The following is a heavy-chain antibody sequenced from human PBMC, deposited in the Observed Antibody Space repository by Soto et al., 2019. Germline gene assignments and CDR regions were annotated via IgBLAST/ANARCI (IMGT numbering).Heavy chain of an antibody. CDR3: AREGSSWFNWFDP. CDR2: ISSSSSTI. V-gene: IGHV3-48*01. Sequence: EVQLVESGGGLVQPGGSLRLSCAASGFTFSSYSMNWVRQAPGKGLEWVSYISSSSSTIYYADSVKGRFTISRDNAKNSLYLQMNSLRAADTAVYDCAREGSSWFNWFDPWGQGTLVTVSS. CDR1: GFTFSSYS. D-gene: IGHD6-13*01. J-gene: IGHJ5*02.